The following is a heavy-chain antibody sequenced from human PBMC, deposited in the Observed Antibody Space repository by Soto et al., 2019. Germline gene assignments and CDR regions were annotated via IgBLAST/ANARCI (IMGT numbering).Heavy chain of an antibody. Sequence: SETLSLTCTVSGASISSSYWSWIRQSPGKGLEWIGYVHYSGSTKYNPSLKSRVTISVDTSKNQFSLKLSSVTSADTAVYYCARGYYDSRGQSNTFDIWGQGTMVTVSS. D-gene: IGHD3-22*01. J-gene: IGHJ3*02. V-gene: IGHV4-59*01. CDR3: ARGYYDSRGQSNTFDI. CDR1: GASISSSY. CDR2: VHYSGST.